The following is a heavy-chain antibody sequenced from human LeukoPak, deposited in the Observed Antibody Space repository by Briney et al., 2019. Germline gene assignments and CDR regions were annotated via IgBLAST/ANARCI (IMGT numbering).Heavy chain of an antibody. J-gene: IGHJ4*02. CDR3: ARGGGRHVEY. Sequence: PGGSLRLSCAASGVTFSSYWMSWVRHAPGAGLEWVANIKEDGSEKNYVDSVKGRFTISRDNAKNSLYLQMNSPRAEDTAVYYCARGGGRHVEYWGQGNLVTVSS. D-gene: IGHD2/OR15-2a*01. CDR2: IKEDGSEK. CDR1: GVTFSSYW. V-gene: IGHV3-7*05.